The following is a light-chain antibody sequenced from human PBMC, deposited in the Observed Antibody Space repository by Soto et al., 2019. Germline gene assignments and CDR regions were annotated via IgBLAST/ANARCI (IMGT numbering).Light chain of an antibody. CDR2: AAS. Sequence: DIQMTQYPSSLSASVGDRVTITCRASQSISSYLNWYQQKPGKAPKLLIYAASSLQSGVPSRFSGSGSGTDFTLIISRLQPEDFASYYCQQSYSIPYTFGQGTKLEMK. J-gene: IGKJ2*01. CDR1: QSISSY. V-gene: IGKV1-39*01. CDR3: QQSYSIPYT.